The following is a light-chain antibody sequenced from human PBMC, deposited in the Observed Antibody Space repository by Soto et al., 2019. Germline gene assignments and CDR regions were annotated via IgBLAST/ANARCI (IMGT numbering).Light chain of an antibody. Sequence: DIQMTQSPPTLSASVGDRVTITCRASQSINSWLAWYQQKPGKAPKLLIYKASSLESGVPSRFSGSGSGSEFTLTISSLQPDDFATYYCQQYNSYSYTFGQGTKLEIK. CDR2: KAS. V-gene: IGKV1-5*03. CDR1: QSINSW. J-gene: IGKJ2*01. CDR3: QQYNSYSYT.